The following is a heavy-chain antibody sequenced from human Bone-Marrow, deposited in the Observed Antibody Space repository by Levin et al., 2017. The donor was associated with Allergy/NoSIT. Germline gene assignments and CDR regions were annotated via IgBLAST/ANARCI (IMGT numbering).Heavy chain of an antibody. J-gene: IGHJ2*01. D-gene: IGHD6-6*01. V-gene: IGHV1-46*01. CDR1: GYTFTSYY. CDR2: INPSGGST. CDR3: ARVAYSSSSYWYFDL. Sequence: GESLKISCKASGYTFTSYYMHWVRQAPGQGLEWMGIINPSGGSTSYAQKFQGRVTMTRDTSTSTVYMELSSLRSEDTAVYYCARVAYSSSSYWYFDLWGRGTLVTVSS.